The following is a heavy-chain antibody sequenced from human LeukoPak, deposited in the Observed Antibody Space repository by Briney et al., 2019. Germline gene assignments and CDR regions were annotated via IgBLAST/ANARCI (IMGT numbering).Heavy chain of an antibody. D-gene: IGHD3-3*01. CDR1: GFTFSRYS. CDR2: ISISSNYI. CDR3: ARGSRFGVVERDAFDI. V-gene: IGHV3-21*01. Sequence: GSPRLSCAASGFTFSRYSMNWVRQAPGKGLEWVSSISISSNYIYYTDSVKGRFTISRDNAKNSLYLQMNSLRAEDTAVYYCARGSRFGVVERDAFDIWGQGTMVTVSS. J-gene: IGHJ3*02.